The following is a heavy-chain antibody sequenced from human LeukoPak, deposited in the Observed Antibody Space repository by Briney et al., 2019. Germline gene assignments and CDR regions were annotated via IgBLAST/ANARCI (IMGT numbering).Heavy chain of an antibody. CDR1: GFTFSDYY. J-gene: IGHJ6*03. V-gene: IGHV3-11*01. Sequence: PGGSLRLSCAASGFTFSDYYMSWIRQAPGEGLEWVSYISHSGRNMYYADSVKGRFTISRDNAKNSLYLQVHSLRAGDTAVYYCARDSIVRGNIGNDMDVWGKGTTVTVSS. D-gene: IGHD2-8*01. CDR2: ISHSGRNM. CDR3: ARDSIVRGNIGNDMDV.